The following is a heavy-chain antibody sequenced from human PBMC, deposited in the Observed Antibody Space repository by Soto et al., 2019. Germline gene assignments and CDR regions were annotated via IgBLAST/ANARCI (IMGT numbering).Heavy chain of an antibody. CDR2: ISSSSSSV. D-gene: IGHD6-6*01. J-gene: IGHJ4*02. CDR1: GFTFSSYG. V-gene: IGHV3-48*01. CDR3: ARGGSARPDY. Sequence: EVQLVESGGGLVQPGGSLRLSCAASGFTFSSYGMDWVRQAPGKGLEWVSYISSSSSSVSYADSVKGRFSISRDNAKNSVYLRMNSLRGEDTAVYYCARGGSARPDYWGQGTLLTVSS.